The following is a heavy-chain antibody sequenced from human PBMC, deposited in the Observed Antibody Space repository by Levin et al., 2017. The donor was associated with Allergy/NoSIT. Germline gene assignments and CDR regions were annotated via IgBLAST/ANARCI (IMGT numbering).Heavy chain of an antibody. CDR1: GFTFSSYW. J-gene: IGHJ3*02. Sequence: GESLKISCAASGFTFSSYWMSWVRQAPGKGLEWVANIKQDGSEKYYVDSVKGRFTISRDNAKNSLYLQMNSLRAEDTAVYYCAREDGYSGYSEAFDIWGQGTMVTVSS. CDR3: AREDGYSGYSEAFDI. V-gene: IGHV3-7*04. CDR2: IKQDGSEK. D-gene: IGHD5-12*01.